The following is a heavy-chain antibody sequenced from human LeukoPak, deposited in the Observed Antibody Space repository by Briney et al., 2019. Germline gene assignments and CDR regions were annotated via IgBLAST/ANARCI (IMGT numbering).Heavy chain of an antibody. CDR3: ARGATTAAGTHPAIHQDPPYYYYGMDV. CDR2: INPNSGGT. D-gene: IGHD6-13*01. J-gene: IGHJ6*02. V-gene: IGHV1-2*02. Sequence: ASVKVSCKASGYTFTGYYMHWVRQAPGQGLEWMGWINPNSGGTNYAQKFQGRVTMTRATSISTAYMELSRLRSDETAVYYCARGATTAAGTHPAIHQDPPYYYYGMDVWGQGTTVTVSS. CDR1: GYTFTGYY.